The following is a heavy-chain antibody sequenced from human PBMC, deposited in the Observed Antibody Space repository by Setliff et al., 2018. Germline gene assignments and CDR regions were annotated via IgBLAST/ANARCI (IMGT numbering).Heavy chain of an antibody. CDR3: ARDLGHGGDSDY. CDR1: GYTFTSYG. V-gene: IGHV1-18*01. J-gene: IGHJ4*02. CDR2: ISTYNGDT. Sequence: ASVKVSCKASGYTFTSYGISWVRQAPGQGLEWMGWISTYNGDTDYAQKLQDRLTMTTDTSTSTVYMELRSLRSDDTAVYYCARDLGHGGDSDYWGQGILVTVSS. D-gene: IGHD2-21*02.